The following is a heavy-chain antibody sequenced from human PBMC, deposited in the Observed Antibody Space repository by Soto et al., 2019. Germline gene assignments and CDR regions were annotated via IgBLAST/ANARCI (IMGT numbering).Heavy chain of an antibody. Sequence: QVQLVESGGGVVQPGRSLRLSCAASGFTFSSYAMHWVRQAPGKGLEWVAVISDDGSNKYYADSVKGRFTISRDNSKNTLYLQMNSLRAEDTAVYYCARVHYWAFDDWGQGTLVTVSS. V-gene: IGHV3-30-3*01. CDR1: GFTFSSYA. CDR2: ISDDGSNK. J-gene: IGHJ4*02. D-gene: IGHD2-8*02. CDR3: ARVHYWAFDD.